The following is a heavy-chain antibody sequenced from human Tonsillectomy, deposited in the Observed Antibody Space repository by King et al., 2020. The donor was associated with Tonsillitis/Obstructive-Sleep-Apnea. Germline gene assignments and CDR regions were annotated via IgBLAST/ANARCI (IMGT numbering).Heavy chain of an antibody. CDR3: ATSREASYYYGSGTYIDFQH. Sequence: VQLVESGGGVVQPGRSLRLSCAASGFTFISYAMHWVRQAPGKGLEWVADISFDGSNQYYADSVKGRITISRDNSKNTLYLQINSLRPEDTAVYYCATSREASYYYGSGTYIDFQHWGQGTLVTVSS. CDR1: GFTFISYA. CDR2: ISFDGSNQ. D-gene: IGHD3-10*01. J-gene: IGHJ1*01. V-gene: IGHV3-30*04.